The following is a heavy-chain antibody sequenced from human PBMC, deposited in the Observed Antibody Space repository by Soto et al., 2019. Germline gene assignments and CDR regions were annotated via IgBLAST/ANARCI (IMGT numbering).Heavy chain of an antibody. CDR3: VTERRNYEFDY. Sequence: QVQLVESGGGVVQPGRSLRLSCAASGFTFSTFGMHWVRQSPCKGLEWVAVIWNGRNSEDYADSVKGRFTISRDNSRNTLYLQMNSLRAEDTAMYYCVTERRNYEFDYWGQGILVTVSS. J-gene: IGHJ4*02. V-gene: IGHV3-33*01. CDR2: IWNGRNSE. D-gene: IGHD1-7*01. CDR1: GFTFSTFG.